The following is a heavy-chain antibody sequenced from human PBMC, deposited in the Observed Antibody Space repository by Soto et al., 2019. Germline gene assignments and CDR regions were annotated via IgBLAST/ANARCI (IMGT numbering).Heavy chain of an antibody. V-gene: IGHV3-23*01. D-gene: IGHD3-22*01. Sequence: EVQLLESGGGLVQPGGSLRVSRAASGFTFSGDGMSWVRQAPGKGLEWVSSISASGGSTYYVDSVKGRFTISRDNSKNTLFLQMNSLRAEDTAVYYCAKRYYYGGSGPYGMDVWGQGTTVTVSS. CDR1: GFTFSGDG. J-gene: IGHJ6*02. CDR2: ISASGGST. CDR3: AKRYYYGGSGPYGMDV.